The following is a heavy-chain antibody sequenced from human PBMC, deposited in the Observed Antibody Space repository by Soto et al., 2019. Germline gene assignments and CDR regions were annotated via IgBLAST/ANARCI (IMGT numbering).Heavy chain of an antibody. J-gene: IGHJ4*02. D-gene: IGHD5-18*01. Sequence: SETLSLTCTVSSGSISNAAYSWSWIRQPPGKGLEWIGYIYPSGMPFYNPSLRSRVTISIDRSNDQFSLNLKSVTAADTAVYYCARERGGYGLFDSWGQGTLVTVSS. CDR2: IYPSGMP. CDR3: ARERGGYGLFDS. CDR1: SGSISNAAYS. V-gene: IGHV4-30-2*01.